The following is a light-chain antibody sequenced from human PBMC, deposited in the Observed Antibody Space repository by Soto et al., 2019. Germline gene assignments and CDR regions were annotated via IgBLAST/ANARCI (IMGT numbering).Light chain of an antibody. J-gene: IGKJ1*01. V-gene: IGKV1-12*01. CDR2: SAS. CDR3: QQYGSSGT. Sequence: DIQMTQSPSSVSASVGDRVTITCRASQGISNWLAWYRQKPGKAPDLLISSASSLQSGVPSRFSGSGSGTDFTLTISRLEPEDFAVYYCQQYGSSGTFGQGTKV. CDR1: QGISNW.